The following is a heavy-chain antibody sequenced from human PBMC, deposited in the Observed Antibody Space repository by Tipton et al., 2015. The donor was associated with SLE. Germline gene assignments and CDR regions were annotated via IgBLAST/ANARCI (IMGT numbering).Heavy chain of an antibody. D-gene: IGHD3-10*01. J-gene: IGHJ4*02. CDR2: IYTSASGIT. V-gene: IGHV4-61*02. CDR3: ARAREYNSGSYYFDY. Sequence: TLSLTCTVSGGSISSGSYYWSWIRQPAGKGLEWIGRIYTSASGITNYNPSLWSRVTMSVDTSKNQFSLRLTSMTAADTAMYYCARAREYNSGSYYFDYWGQGSLVTVSS. CDR1: GGSISSGSYY.